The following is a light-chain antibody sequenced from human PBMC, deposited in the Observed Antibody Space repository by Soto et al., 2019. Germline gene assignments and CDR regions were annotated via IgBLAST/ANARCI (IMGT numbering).Light chain of an antibody. CDR2: GAS. V-gene: IGKV3-20*01. J-gene: IGKJ3*01. Sequence: EIELTQSPGTLSLSPGERATLSCRASQSVSSTYLGWYQQKPGQAPRLLISGASNRATGIPDRFSGSGSGTDFTLTISRLAPEDFAVYYCQQFGTIPFTFGPGTKVDV. CDR1: QSVSSTY. CDR3: QQFGTIPFT.